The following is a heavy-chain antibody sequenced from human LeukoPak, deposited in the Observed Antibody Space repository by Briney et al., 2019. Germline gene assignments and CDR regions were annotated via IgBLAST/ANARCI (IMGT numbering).Heavy chain of an antibody. V-gene: IGHV4-38-2*02. Sequence: SETLCLTCTVSGYSISSGYYWGWIRQPPGKGLEWIGSIYHSGSTYYNPSLKSRVTISVDTSKNQFSLKLSSVTAADTAVYYCARERSIYYDSSGYPHFDYWGQGTLVTVSS. J-gene: IGHJ4*02. CDR1: GYSISSGYY. CDR3: ARERSIYYDSSGYPHFDY. CDR2: IYHSGST. D-gene: IGHD3-22*01.